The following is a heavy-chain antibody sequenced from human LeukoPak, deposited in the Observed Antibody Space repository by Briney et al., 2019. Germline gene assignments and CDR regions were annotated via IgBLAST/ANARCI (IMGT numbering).Heavy chain of an antibody. CDR2: IYHSGST. CDR1: GGSISSGGYS. D-gene: IGHD3-10*01. V-gene: IGHV4-30-2*01. J-gene: IGHJ4*02. Sequence: SETLSLTCAVSGGSISSGGYSWSRIRQPPGKGLEWIGYIYHSGSTYYNPSLKSRVTISVDRSKNQFSLKLSSVTAADTAVYYCARDRDRFGELYYWGQGTLVTVSS. CDR3: ARDRDRFGELYY.